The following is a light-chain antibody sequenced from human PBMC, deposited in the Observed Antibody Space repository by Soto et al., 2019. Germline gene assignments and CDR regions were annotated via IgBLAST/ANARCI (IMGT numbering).Light chain of an antibody. CDR3: QQEAT. CDR2: TAS. CDR1: QSISSW. J-gene: IGKJ4*01. V-gene: IGKV1-5*03. Sequence: DIQMTQSPSTLSASVGDRVTITCRASQSISSWLAWYQQKPGKAPKLLIYTASSLESGVPSRFSGSGSGTEFTLTISSLQPDDFATYYCQQEATFGGGTKVEIK.